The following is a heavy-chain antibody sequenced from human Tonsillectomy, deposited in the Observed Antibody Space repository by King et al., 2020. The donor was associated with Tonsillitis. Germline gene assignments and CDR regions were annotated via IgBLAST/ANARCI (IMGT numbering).Heavy chain of an antibody. J-gene: IGHJ4*02. CDR2: ISVYSGNT. CDR3: ARVISGSYRYYFDY. Sequence: LVQSGAEVKKPGASVKVSCQASGYTFTNDGITWVRQAPGQGLEWMGWISVYSGNTDYAQKLQGRVTMTADTSTTTAYMELRGLTSDDTAVYYCARVISGSYRYYFDYWGQGTLVTVSS. D-gene: IGHD1-26*01. CDR1: GYTFTNDG. V-gene: IGHV1-18*04.